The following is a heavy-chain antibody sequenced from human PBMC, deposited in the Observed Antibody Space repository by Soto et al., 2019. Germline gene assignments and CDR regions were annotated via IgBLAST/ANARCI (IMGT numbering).Heavy chain of an antibody. J-gene: IGHJ6*03. V-gene: IGHV1-69*08. D-gene: IGHD2-21*01. CDR3: AREEGSYNMVSFPFYNLDV. CDR1: GGTFTNDT. Sequence: QVQLVQSGPEVKKSGSSVKVSWKLSGGTFTNDTISWLRRAPGQGLEWMGRIIPILGTGNYAQKFQGRVTITEDKSTNTGYMELISLTSEDTAVYYCAREEGSYNMVSFPFYNLDVWGNGTTVNVSS. CDR2: IIPILGTG.